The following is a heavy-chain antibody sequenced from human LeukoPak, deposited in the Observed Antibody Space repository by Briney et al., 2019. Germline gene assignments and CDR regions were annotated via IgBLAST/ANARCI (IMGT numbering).Heavy chain of an antibody. Sequence: PSETLSLTCTVSGGSISGSSYYWAWVRQPPGKGLEWVESGFYSGSAYSNPSLKSRVTISVDTSRNQFSLNLSSVTAADTAVYYCARLRGAMTPVTSDFDYWGQGTLVTVSS. CDR2: GFYSGSA. J-gene: IGHJ4*02. D-gene: IGHD4-17*01. V-gene: IGHV4-39*01. CDR1: GGSISGSSYY. CDR3: ARLRGAMTPVTSDFDY.